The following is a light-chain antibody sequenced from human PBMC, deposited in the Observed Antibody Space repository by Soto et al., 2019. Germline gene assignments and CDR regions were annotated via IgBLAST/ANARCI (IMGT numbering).Light chain of an antibody. Sequence: EIVLTQSPGTLSLSPGERATLSCRASQSVSSSYLAWYQQKPGQAPRLLICGASSRATGIPDRFSGSGSGTDFTLTISRLEPEDFAVYYCQQYGSSPRTFGQGTRWIS. J-gene: IGKJ1*01. V-gene: IGKV3-20*01. CDR3: QQYGSSPRT. CDR1: QSVSSSY. CDR2: GAS.